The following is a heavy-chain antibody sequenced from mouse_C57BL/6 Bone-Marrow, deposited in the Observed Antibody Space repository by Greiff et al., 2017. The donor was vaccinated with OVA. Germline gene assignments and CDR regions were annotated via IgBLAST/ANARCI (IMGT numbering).Heavy chain of an antibody. D-gene: IGHD4-1*01. CDR2: IDPENGDT. J-gene: IGHJ2*01. CDR3: TTDWDDY. V-gene: IGHV14-4*01. Sequence: EVQLQQSGAELVKPGASVKLSCTASGFNIKDYYMHWVKQRTEQGLEWIGWIDPENGDTEYASKFQGKATITADTSSNTAYLQLSSLTSEDTAVYYCTTDWDDYWGQGTTLTVSS. CDR1: GFNIKDYY.